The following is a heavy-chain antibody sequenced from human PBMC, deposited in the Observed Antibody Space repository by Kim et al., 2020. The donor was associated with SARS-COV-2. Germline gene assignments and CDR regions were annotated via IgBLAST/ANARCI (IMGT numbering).Heavy chain of an antibody. CDR1: GFTFSDST. CDR3: TRIPGTTLAIWDAFYV. J-gene: IGHJ3*01. Sequence: GGSLRLSCAASGFTFSDSTIHWVRQASGKGLEWVGRIRSKVYSYATSYAASVKGRITISRADSASKAYLHMHRLKTEDTAVYYCTRIPGTTLAIWDAFYV. D-gene: IGHD1-1*01. CDR2: IRSKVYSYAT. V-gene: IGHV3-73*01.